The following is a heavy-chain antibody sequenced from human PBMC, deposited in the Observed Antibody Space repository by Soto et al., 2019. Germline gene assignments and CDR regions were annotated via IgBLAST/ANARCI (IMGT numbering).Heavy chain of an antibody. Sequence: GASVKVSCKASGYTFTSYGISWVRQAPGQGLEWMGWISAYNGNTNYAQKLQGRVTMTTDTSTSTAYMELRSLRSDDTAVYYCARSSPGYDFWSGYYSGGNFDYRGQGTLVTVSS. D-gene: IGHD3-3*01. CDR1: GYTFTSYG. CDR2: ISAYNGNT. V-gene: IGHV1-18*01. J-gene: IGHJ4*02. CDR3: ARSSPGYDFWSGYYSGGNFDY.